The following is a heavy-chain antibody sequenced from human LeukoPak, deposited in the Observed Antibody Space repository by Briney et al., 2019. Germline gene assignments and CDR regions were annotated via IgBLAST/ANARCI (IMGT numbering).Heavy chain of an antibody. J-gene: IGHJ4*02. CDR3: ARGALRYFDWHSNPALIYFDY. V-gene: IGHV4-59*08. CDR1: GGSISSYY. CDR2: IYYSGST. D-gene: IGHD3-9*01. Sequence: SETLSLTCTVSGGSISSYYWSWIRQPPGKGLEWIGYIYYSGSTNYNPSLKSRVTISVDTSKNQFSLKLSSVTAADTAVYYCARGALRYFDWHSNPALIYFDYWGQGTLVTVSS.